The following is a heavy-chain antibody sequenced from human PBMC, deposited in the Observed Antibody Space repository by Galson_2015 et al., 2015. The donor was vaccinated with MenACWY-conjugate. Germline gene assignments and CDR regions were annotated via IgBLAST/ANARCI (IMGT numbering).Heavy chain of an antibody. V-gene: IGHV3-7*03. CDR2: IKQDGSVK. J-gene: IGHJ4*02. CDR1: GFTFSTYW. CDR3: ARIGFSSSCTDY. D-gene: IGHD6-6*01. Sequence: SLRLSCAASGFTFSTYWMTWVRQAPGKGLEWVANIKQDGSVKYYVDSVKGRFTISRDNAKNSVYLQMNSLRAEDTAVYYCARIGFSSSCTDYWGQGTLVTVSP.